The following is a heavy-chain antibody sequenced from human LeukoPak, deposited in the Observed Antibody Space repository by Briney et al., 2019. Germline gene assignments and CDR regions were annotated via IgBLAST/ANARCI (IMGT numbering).Heavy chain of an antibody. J-gene: IGHJ4*02. D-gene: IGHD5-24*01. CDR2: ISYDGSNK. Sequence: PGGSLRLSCAASGFTFSSYWMSWVRQAPGKGLEWVAVISYDGSNKYYADSMKGRFTISRDNSKNTLYLQMNSLRAEDTAVYYCAKVTVEMATNGLDYWGQGALVTVSS. V-gene: IGHV3-30*18. CDR3: AKVTVEMATNGLDY. CDR1: GFTFSSYW.